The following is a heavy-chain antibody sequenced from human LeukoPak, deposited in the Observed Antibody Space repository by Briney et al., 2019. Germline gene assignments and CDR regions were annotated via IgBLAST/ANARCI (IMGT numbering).Heavy chain of an antibody. CDR3: AKDGSIAAAGPIDY. V-gene: IGHV3-30*18. CDR1: GFTFSTNG. J-gene: IGHJ4*02. D-gene: IGHD6-13*01. CDR2: ISYDGSDK. Sequence: GRSLRLSCAASGFTFSTNGMHWVRQAPGKGLEWVTVISYDGSDKYYADSVKGRFTISRDNSKNTLYLQMNSLRDEDTALYFCAKDGSIAAAGPIDYWGQGTLVTVSS.